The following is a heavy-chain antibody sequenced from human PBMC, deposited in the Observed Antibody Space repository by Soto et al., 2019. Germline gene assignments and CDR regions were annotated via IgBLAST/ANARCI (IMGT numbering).Heavy chain of an antibody. CDR2: IYYSGST. D-gene: IGHD6-25*01. CDR1: GGSVSSGSYY. V-gene: IGHV4-61*01. Sequence: SETLSLTCTVSGGSVSSGSYYWSWIRQPPGKGLEWSGDIYYSGSTNYNPSLKGRGTISIDTSKNQFSLKLSSVTAAATAVYFFVIYRSGSYCDIYW. CDR3: VIYRSGSYCDIYW. J-gene: IGHJ2*01.